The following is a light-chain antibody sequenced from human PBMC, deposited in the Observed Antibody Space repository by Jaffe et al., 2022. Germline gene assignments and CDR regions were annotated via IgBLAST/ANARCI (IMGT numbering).Light chain of an antibody. J-gene: IGLJ2*01. CDR3: HSYDSSLTTHVV. Sequence: QSVLTQPPSVSGAPGQRITISCTGSSSNIGAGYDVHWYQQLPGTAPKLLIYSNNIRPSGVPDRFSGSKSGTSASLAISGLQAEDEADYYCHSYDSSLTTHVVFGGGTKLTVL. CDR1: SSNIGAGYD. V-gene: IGLV1-40*01. CDR2: SNN.